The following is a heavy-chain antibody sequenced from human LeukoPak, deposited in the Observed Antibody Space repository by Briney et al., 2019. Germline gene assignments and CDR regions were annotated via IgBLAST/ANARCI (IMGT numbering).Heavy chain of an antibody. V-gene: IGHV3-23*01. CDR2: MSGSGGST. CDR1: GFTFSNYA. J-gene: IGHJ4*02. CDR3: ARGDGYNYWEY. D-gene: IGHD5-24*01. Sequence: GGSLRLSCAASGFTFSNYAMSWVRQAPGKGLEWVSSMSGSGGSTYHADSVKGRFTISRDNSKNTVYLQMNSLRAEDTAVYYCARGDGYNYWEYWGQGTLVTVSS.